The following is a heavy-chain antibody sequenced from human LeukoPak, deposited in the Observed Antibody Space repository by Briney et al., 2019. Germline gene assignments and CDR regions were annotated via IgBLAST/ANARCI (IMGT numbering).Heavy chain of an antibody. CDR3: ARGCRYCSGGSQDY. J-gene: IGHJ4*02. Sequence: GGSLRLSCAASGFTFKNYGMHWVRQAPGKGLECMAIISYDGSNKYYADSVKGRFTISRDNSKNTLYLQMNSLRAEDTAVYYCARGCRYCSGGSQDYWGQGTLVTVSS. V-gene: IGHV3-30*03. CDR1: GFTFKNYG. D-gene: IGHD2-15*01. CDR2: ISYDGSNK.